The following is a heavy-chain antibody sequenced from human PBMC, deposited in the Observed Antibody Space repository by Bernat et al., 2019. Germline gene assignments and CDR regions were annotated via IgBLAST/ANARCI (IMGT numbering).Heavy chain of an antibody. CDR1: GFTFSNAW. Sequence: EVQLVESGGGLVKPGGSLRLSCAASGFTFSNAWMSWVHQAPGKGLEWVGRTRNKANSYTTEYAASVKGRFTISRDDSKNSLYLQMNSLKAEDTAVYYCARGSSGSYSGYYHGMDVWGQGTTVTVSS. J-gene: IGHJ6*02. D-gene: IGHD1-26*01. CDR3: ARGSSGSYSGYYHGMDV. CDR2: TRNKANSYTT. V-gene: IGHV3-72*01.